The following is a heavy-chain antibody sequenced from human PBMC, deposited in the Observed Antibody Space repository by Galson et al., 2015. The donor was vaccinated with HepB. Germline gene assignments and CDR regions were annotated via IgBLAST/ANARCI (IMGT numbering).Heavy chain of an antibody. CDR1: DASISSYY. CDR2: IYGSGRT. CDR3: ALGVIVVGRDALDI. Sequence: ETLSLTCSVSDASISSYYWTWIRQPAGKGLEWNGRIYGSGRTDYNPSLASRVTMSVDTSKNQFSLRMTSVTAADTAVYYCALGVIVVGRDALDIWGQGTMVTVSS. J-gene: IGHJ3*02. D-gene: IGHD3-22*01. V-gene: IGHV4-4*07.